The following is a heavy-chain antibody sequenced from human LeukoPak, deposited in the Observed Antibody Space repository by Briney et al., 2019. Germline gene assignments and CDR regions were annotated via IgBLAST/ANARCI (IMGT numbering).Heavy chain of an antibody. J-gene: IGHJ4*02. CDR2: IYYSEST. V-gene: IGHV4-61*01. CDR1: GGSVNSGSYY. Sequence: SETLSLTCTVSGGSVNSGSYYWSWIRQPPGKGLEWIGYIYYSESTNYNPSLRSRVTISVGTSKNQFSLNLNSVTAADTAVYYCARDVVAAYFDYWGQGTLVTVSS. D-gene: IGHD2-15*01. CDR3: ARDVVAAYFDY.